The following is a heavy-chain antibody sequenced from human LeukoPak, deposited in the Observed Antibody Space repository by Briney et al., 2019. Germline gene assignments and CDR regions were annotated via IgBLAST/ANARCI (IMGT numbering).Heavy chain of an antibody. CDR3: AKAEDVWFGELWGYYYYMDV. J-gene: IGHJ6*03. D-gene: IGHD3-10*01. Sequence: PGGSLRLSCAASGFTFSSYAMHWVRQAPGKGLEWVAVISYVGSNKYYADSVKGRFTISRDNSKNTLYLQMNSLRAEDTAVYYCAKAEDVWFGELWGYYYYMDVWGKGTTVTVSS. V-gene: IGHV3-30*04. CDR2: ISYVGSNK. CDR1: GFTFSSYA.